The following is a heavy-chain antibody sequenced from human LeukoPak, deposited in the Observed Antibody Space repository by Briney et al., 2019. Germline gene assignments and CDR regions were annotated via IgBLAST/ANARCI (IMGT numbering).Heavy chain of an antibody. D-gene: IGHD3-22*01. CDR3: ATSSGYYYDSSGYFDY. V-gene: IGHV1-24*01. J-gene: IGHJ4*02. CDR1: GYTLTELS. Sequence: ASVKVSCKVSGYTLTELSMHWVRQAPGKGLEWMGGFDPEDGETIYAQKFQGRVTMTEDTSTDTAYMELSSLRSEDTAVYYCATSSGYYYDSSGYFDYWGQGTLVTVSS. CDR2: FDPEDGET.